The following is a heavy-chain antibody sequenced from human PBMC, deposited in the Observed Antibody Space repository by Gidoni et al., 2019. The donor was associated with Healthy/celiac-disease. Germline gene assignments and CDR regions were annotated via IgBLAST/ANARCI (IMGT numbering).Heavy chain of an antibody. CDR1: GGSFSGYY. J-gene: IGHJ4*02. D-gene: IGHD2-15*01. CDR3: ARTGLVAGRGIDY. V-gene: IGHV4-34*01. CDR2: INHSGST. Sequence: QVQLQQWGAGLLKPSETLSLTCAVYGGSFSGYYWSWIRQPPGKGVEWIGEINHSGSTNYNPSLKRRGTRSVDTSKNQFSLKLSYVTAADTAVYYCARTGLVAGRGIDYWGQGTLVTVSS.